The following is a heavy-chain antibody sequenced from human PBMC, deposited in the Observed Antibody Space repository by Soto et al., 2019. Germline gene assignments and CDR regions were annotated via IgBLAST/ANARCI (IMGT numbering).Heavy chain of an antibody. V-gene: IGHV3-33*01. J-gene: IGHJ5*02. CDR2: IWYDGSNK. CDR1: GFTFSSYG. D-gene: IGHD6-13*01. Sequence: GGSLRLSCAASGFTFSSYGMHWVRQAPGKGLEWVAVIWYDGSNKYYADSVKGRFTISRDNSKNTLYLQMNSLRAEGTAVYYCARDNSSSWYGQTNWFDPWGQGTLVTVSS. CDR3: ARDNSSSWYGQTNWFDP.